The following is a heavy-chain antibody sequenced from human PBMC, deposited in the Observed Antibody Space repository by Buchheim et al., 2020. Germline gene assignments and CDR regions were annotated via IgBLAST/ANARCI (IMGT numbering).Heavy chain of an antibody. Sequence: QVQLVQSGAEVKKPGASVKVSCKASGYTFTGYYMHWVRQAPGQGLEWMGWINPNSGGTNYAQKFQGWVTMTRDTSISTAYMELSRLRSDDTAVYYCAREMVPQVRRAHYYYYYGMDVWGQGTT. CDR3: AREMVPQVRRAHYYYYYGMDV. J-gene: IGHJ6*02. V-gene: IGHV1-2*04. D-gene: IGHD4-23*01. CDR2: INPNSGGT. CDR1: GYTFTGYY.